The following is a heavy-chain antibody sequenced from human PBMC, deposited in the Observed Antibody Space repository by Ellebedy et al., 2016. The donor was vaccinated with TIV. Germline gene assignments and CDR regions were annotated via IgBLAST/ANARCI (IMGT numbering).Heavy chain of an antibody. V-gene: IGHV4-30-4*01. D-gene: IGHD6-6*01. J-gene: IGHJ4*02. Sequence: MPSETLSLTCTVSGGSISSGDSYWSWIRQPPGKGLDWIGYIYYTGSTYYNPSLKSRVTISADTSKNQLSLKLSSETAADTAVYFCARGDSSSSRVYYWGQGTLVTVSS. CDR1: GGSISSGDSY. CDR2: IYYTGST. CDR3: ARGDSSSSRVYY.